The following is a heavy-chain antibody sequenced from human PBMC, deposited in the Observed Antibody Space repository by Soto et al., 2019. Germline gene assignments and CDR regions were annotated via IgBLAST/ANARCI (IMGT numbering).Heavy chain of an antibody. CDR2: IYYSGST. V-gene: IGHV4-30-4*01. CDR3: AREAEVGAIFDY. CDR1: GGSISSGDYY. D-gene: IGHD1-26*01. J-gene: IGHJ4*02. Sequence: PSETLSLTCTVSGGSISSGDYYWSWIRQPPGKGLEWIGYIYYSGSTYYNPSLKSRVTISVDTSKNQFSLKLSSVTAADTAVYYCAREAEVGAIFDYWGQGTLITVSS.